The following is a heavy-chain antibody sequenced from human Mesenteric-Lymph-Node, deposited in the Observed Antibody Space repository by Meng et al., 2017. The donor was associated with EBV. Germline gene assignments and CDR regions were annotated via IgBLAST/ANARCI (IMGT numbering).Heavy chain of an antibody. Sequence: EVHLVESGGGLVQPGGSLRLSCAASGFTFSSHWMHWVRQAPGKGLVWVSRIDNDGSTTKYADSVKGRFTISRHNARQTVYLEMNSLRAEDAAVYYCVRETNGYEFDSWGQGTLVTVSS. V-gene: IGHV3-74*01. CDR1: GFTFSSHW. CDR3: VRETNGYEFDS. CDR2: IDNDGSTT. J-gene: IGHJ4*02. D-gene: IGHD5-12*01.